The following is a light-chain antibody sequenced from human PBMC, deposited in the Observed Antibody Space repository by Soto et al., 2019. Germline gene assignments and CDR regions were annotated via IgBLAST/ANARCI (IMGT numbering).Light chain of an antibody. CDR1: SAAVGAFKS. CDR3: SSYEDTLI. CDR2: DVT. V-gene: IGLV2-11*01. Sequence: QSVLTQPRSVSGSLGQSVTVSCTRTSAAVGAFKSVSWYQQHPGKAPKLIIYDVTNRPSGIPLRFSGSKSGNTASLAISGLQAEDEADYYCSSYEDTLIFGGGTKLTVL. J-gene: IGLJ2*01.